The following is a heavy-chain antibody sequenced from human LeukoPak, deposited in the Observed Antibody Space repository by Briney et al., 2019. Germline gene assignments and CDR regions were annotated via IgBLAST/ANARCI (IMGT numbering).Heavy chain of an antibody. Sequence: ASVKVSCKASGYTFSSHDLNCVRHAPGHGLEWMGWLSTDNDDTGYAQKFQGRVTMTRDTSISTVYMELRSLTSDDTAVYYCARGGLAAETSGFDYWGQGTLVTVSA. CDR1: GYTFSSHD. D-gene: IGHD6-13*01. CDR2: LSTDNDDT. CDR3: ARGGLAAETSGFDY. V-gene: IGHV1-8*01. J-gene: IGHJ4*02.